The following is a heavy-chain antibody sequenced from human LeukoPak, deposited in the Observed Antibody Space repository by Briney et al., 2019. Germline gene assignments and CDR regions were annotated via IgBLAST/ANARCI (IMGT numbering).Heavy chain of an antibody. D-gene: IGHD4-17*01. CDR2: FDPEDGET. J-gene: IGHJ4*02. CDR3: ATVHAYDYGDYGGI. CDR1: GYTLNELF. Sequence: ASVKVSCKVSGYTLNELFMHWVGQAPGKGLEWMGGFDPEDGETIYAQKFQGRVTMTEDTSTDTAYMELSSLRSDDTAVYYCATVHAYDYGDYGGIWGQGTLVTVSS. V-gene: IGHV1-24*01.